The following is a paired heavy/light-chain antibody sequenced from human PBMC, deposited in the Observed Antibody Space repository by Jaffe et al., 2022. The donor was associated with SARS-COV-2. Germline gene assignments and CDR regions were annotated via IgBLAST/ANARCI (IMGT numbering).Heavy chain of an antibody. V-gene: IGHV3-33*01. CDR3: ARGPPGDYPAFIY. CDR1: GFTFNTYT. Sequence: QVQLVESGGGVVQPGRSLRLSCAASGFTFNTYTMHWVRQAPGKGLEWVAAIWYDGSNKYYSDSVKGRFTISRDNSKNTLFLQMNSLKVEDTAIYSCARGPPGDYPAFIYWGQGTLVTVSS. J-gene: IGHJ4*02. CDR2: IWYDGSNK. D-gene: IGHD4-17*01.
Light chain of an antibody. V-gene: IGKV4-1*01. CDR3: QQYYSAPYA. Sequence: DIVVTQSPDSLAVSLGERATINCKSSQSVLYSSDNKNYLAWYQRRPGQPPKLLISWASTRESGVPDRFSGAGSGTDFTLTISSLQAEDVAVYYCQQYYSAPYAFGQGTKLEIK. J-gene: IGKJ2*01. CDR1: QSVLYSSDNKNY. CDR2: WAS.